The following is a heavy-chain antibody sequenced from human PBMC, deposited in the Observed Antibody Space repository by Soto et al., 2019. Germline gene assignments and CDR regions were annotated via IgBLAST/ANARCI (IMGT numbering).Heavy chain of an antibody. Sequence: ASVKVSCKASGGTFSSYAISWVRQAPGQGLEWMGGIIPIFGTANYAQKFQGRVTITADESTSTAYMELSSLRSEDTAVYYCASRQTYYYDSSGYLPLDYWGQGTLVTVSS. D-gene: IGHD3-22*01. V-gene: IGHV1-69*13. CDR2: IIPIFGTA. J-gene: IGHJ4*02. CDR1: GGTFSSYA. CDR3: ASRQTYYYDSSGYLPLDY.